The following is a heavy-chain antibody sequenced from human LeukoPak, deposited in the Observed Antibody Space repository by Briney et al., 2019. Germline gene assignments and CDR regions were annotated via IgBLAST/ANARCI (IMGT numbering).Heavy chain of an antibody. CDR2: IRSKAYGGTT. D-gene: IGHD3-10*01. CDR1: GFTFGDYA. Sequence: GGSLRLSCTASGFTFGDYAMSWFRQAPGKGLEWVGFIRSKAYGGTTEYAASVKGRFTISRDDSKSIAYLQMNSLKTEDTAVYYCTRDRVWFGDYDAFDIWGQGTMVTVSS. CDR3: TRDRVWFGDYDAFDI. J-gene: IGHJ3*02. V-gene: IGHV3-49*03.